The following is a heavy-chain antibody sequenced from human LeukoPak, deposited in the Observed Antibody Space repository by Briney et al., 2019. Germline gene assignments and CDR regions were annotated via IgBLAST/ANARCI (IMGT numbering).Heavy chain of an antibody. Sequence: GGSLRLSCAASGFTFSSYEMNWVRQAPGKGLEWVSYISSSGSTIYYADSVKDRFTISRDNAKNSLYLQMNSLRVEDTAVYYCARERKPVGFDYWGQGTLVTVSS. CDR3: ARERKPVGFDY. CDR2: ISSSGSTI. CDR1: GFTFSSYE. J-gene: IGHJ4*02. D-gene: IGHD1-26*01. V-gene: IGHV3-48*03.